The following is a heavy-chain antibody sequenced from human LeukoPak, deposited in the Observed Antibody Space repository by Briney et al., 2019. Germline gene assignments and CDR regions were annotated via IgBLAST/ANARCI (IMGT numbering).Heavy chain of an antibody. CDR3: AREGCSGGSCFNWFDP. CDR1: GGTFSSYA. D-gene: IGHD2-15*01. V-gene: IGHV1-69*05. CDR2: IIPIFGTA. Sequence: ASVKVSCKASGGTFSSYAISWARQAPGQGLEWMGGIIPIFGTANYAQKFQGRVTITTDESTSTAYMELSSLRSEDTAVYYCAREGCSGGSCFNWFDPWGQGTLVTVSS. J-gene: IGHJ5*02.